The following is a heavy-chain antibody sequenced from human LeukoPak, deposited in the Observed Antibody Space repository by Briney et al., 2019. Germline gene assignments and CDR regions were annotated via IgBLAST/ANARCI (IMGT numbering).Heavy chain of an antibody. J-gene: IGHJ2*01. D-gene: IGHD4/OR15-4a*01. CDR2: TYYKSKWFN. CDR1: GDSVSSNSAA. Sequence: QTKLVSCDISGDSVSSNSAAWNRIRQSPSRGLEWLGRTYYKSKWFNDYAVSVKSRITINPDTSKNQFSLQLNSVTPEDTAVYYCARALAKGVYWYFDLWGRGDPGSASS. V-gene: IGHV6-1*01. CDR3: ARALAKGVYWYFDL.